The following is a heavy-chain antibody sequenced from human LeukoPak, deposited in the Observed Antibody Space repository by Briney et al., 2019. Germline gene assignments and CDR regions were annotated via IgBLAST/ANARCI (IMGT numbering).Heavy chain of an antibody. V-gene: IGHV4-39*01. Sequence: SETLPLTCTVSGGSISSSSSYWGWIRQPPGKGLEWIGNIFYSGTTYYNPSLKSRVTISLDTSKNQFSLRLSSVTAADTAFYYCVRLPTGYPNWFDPWGQGTLVTVSS. CDR3: VRLPTGYPNWFDP. CDR2: IFYSGTT. CDR1: GGSISSSSSY. D-gene: IGHD3-9*01. J-gene: IGHJ5*02.